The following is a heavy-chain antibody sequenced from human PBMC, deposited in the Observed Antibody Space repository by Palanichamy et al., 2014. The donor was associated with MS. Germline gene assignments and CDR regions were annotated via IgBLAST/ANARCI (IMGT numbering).Heavy chain of an antibody. CDR2: IRGNGTGT. J-gene: IGHJ4*02. V-gene: IGHV3-23*01. CDR1: GFNLNNYA. CDR3: ARDTATTYDILTGPHY. Sequence: EVQLLESGGGLVPRGGSLRLSCAASGFNLNNYAMSWVRQAPGKGLEWVSAIRGNGTGTYYADSVQGRFTITRDNSKNTLYLQMNVLRGEDTAVYYCARDTATTYDILTGPHYWGRGTLVAVSS. D-gene: IGHD3-9*01.